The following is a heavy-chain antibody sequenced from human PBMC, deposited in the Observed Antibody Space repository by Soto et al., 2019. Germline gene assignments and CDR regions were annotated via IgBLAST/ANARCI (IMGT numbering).Heavy chain of an antibody. CDR2: ISAYNGNT. CDR1: GYTFTSYG. Sequence: ASVKVSCKASGYTFTSYGIRWVRQAPGQGLEWMGWISAYNGNTNYAQKLQGRVTMTTDTSTSTAYMELRSLRSDDTAVYYCARGYYGSGSYAKDYYYYGMDVWGQGTTVTVSS. J-gene: IGHJ6*02. CDR3: ARGYYGSGSYAKDYYYYGMDV. V-gene: IGHV1-18*01. D-gene: IGHD3-10*01.